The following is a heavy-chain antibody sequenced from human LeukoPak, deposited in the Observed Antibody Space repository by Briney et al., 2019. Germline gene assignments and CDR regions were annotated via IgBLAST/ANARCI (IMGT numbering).Heavy chain of an antibody. D-gene: IGHD1-26*01. CDR1: GFTFSSYG. CDR2: ISSSGGST. J-gene: IGHJ4*02. Sequence: GGSLRLSCAASGFTFSSYGMSWVRQAPGKGLEWVSAISSSGGSTYYADSVKGRFTISRDNSKNTLYLQMNSLRAEDTAVYYCAKGSIVGATRSSAFDYWGQGTLVTVSS. CDR3: AKGSIVGATRSSAFDY. V-gene: IGHV3-23*01.